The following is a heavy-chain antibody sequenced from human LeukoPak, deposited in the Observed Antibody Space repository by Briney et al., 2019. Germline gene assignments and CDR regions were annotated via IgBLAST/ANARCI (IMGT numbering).Heavy chain of an antibody. CDR3: ARVKRDCSGGSCYSFDY. J-gene: IGHJ4*02. V-gene: IGHV3-23*01. D-gene: IGHD2-15*01. CDR2: ISGSGGST. Sequence: GGSLRLSCAASGFIFSSYAMSWVRQAPGKGLEWVSAISGSGGSTYYADSVKGRFTISRDNSKNTLYLQMNSLRAEDTAVYYCARVKRDCSGGSCYSFDYWGQGTLVTVSS. CDR1: GFIFSSYA.